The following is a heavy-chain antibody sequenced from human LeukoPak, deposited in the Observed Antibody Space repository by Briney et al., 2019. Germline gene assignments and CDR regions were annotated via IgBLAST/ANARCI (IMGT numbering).Heavy chain of an antibody. CDR3: ARTCGCSSTSCYFCYYGMDV. Sequence: SGGSLRLSCAASGFTFSSYWMTWVRQAPGKGLEWVANINQDGGDKYYLDSVRGRFTISRDNAKTSLYLQMNSLRAEDTAVYYCARTCGCSSTSCYFCYYGMDVWGQGTTVTVSS. V-gene: IGHV3-7*03. D-gene: IGHD2-2*01. CDR2: INQDGGDK. CDR1: GFTFSSYW. J-gene: IGHJ6*02.